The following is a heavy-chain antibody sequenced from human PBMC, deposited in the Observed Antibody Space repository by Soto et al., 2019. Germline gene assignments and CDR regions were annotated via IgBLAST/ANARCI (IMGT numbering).Heavy chain of an antibody. CDR1: GGSFSGYY. J-gene: IGHJ4*02. CDR2: INHSGST. V-gene: IGHV4-34*01. CDR3: ARVTVTIDY. D-gene: IGHD4-17*01. Sequence: SETLSLTCAVYGGSFSGYYLSWIRQPPGKGLEWIGEINHSGSTNYNPSLKSRVTISVDTSKNQFSLKLSSVTAADTAVYYCARVTVTIDYWGQGTLVTVSS.